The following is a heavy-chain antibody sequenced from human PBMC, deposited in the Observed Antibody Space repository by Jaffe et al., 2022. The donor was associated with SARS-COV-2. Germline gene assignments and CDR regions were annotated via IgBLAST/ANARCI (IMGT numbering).Heavy chain of an antibody. Sequence: EVQLVESGGGLVQPGGSLRVSCAASGFTFNKFWMTWVRQAPGKGLEWVANIKIDGSEQYYVDSVKGRFTISRDNAKNSLYLQMNSLRAEDTAVYYCVRQGERVYYFDTWGQGTLVTVSS. CDR1: GFTFNKFW. J-gene: IGHJ4*02. V-gene: IGHV3-7*01. D-gene: IGHD1-26*01. CDR2: IKIDGSEQ. CDR3: VRQGERVYYFDT.